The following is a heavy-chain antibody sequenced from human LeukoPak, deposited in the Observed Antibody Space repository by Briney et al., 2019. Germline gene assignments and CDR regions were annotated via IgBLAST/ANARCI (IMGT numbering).Heavy chain of an antibody. CDR3: ADLGTPY. J-gene: IGHJ4*02. V-gene: IGHV3-72*01. CDR1: GFTFSDHN. Sequence: QPGGSLRLSCAASGFTFSDHNMDWVRQAPGKGLEWVGRIKNKTNSYTTRYAAPVQGRLTISRDDLKSSLYLQMNSLKTEDTAVYYCADLGTPYWGQGTLVTVSS. CDR2: IKNKTNSYTT.